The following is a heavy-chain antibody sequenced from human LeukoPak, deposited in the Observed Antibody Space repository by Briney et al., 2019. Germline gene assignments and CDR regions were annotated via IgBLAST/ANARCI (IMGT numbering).Heavy chain of an antibody. D-gene: IGHD3-10*01. CDR3: AKKAAGGFDAPLDS. J-gene: IGHJ4*02. V-gene: IGHV3-74*01. CDR1: GFTFSSYW. CDR2: INSDGSTT. Sequence: GGSLRLSCAASGFTFSSYWMHWVRQAPGKGLVWVSRINSDGSTTSYADSVKGRFTISRDNAKNTLYLQMNSLRAEDTAMYYCAKKAAGGFDAPLDSWGQGTLVTVSS.